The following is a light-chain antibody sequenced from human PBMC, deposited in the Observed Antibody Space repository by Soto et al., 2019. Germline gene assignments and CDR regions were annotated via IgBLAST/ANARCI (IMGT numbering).Light chain of an antibody. V-gene: IGKV1-9*01. Sequence: IQLTQCPSSLSASVEDRVTITCRASQGISSYLAWYQQKPGKAHKLLIYAASTLQSGVQSRFSGSGSGTDFTLTIRSLQPEDFATYSCKQLNSYPLTFGGGTKVDIK. CDR2: AAS. CDR1: QGISSY. J-gene: IGKJ4*01. CDR3: KQLNSYPLT.